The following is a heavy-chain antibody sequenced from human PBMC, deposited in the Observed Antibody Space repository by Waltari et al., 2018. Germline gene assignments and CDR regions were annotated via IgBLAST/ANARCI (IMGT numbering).Heavy chain of an antibody. Sequence: VHLQESGPRLVTPSGPLSLTCAPSGYSLSRHHWWSWVRQPPGKGLEWVGQVHRSGKINYNPSLESRVTMSMDTSNNQFSLRVTSATASDTAVYYCARDRGRGLYLDSWGQGTLVTVSP. CDR3: ARDRGRGLYLDS. CDR1: GYSLSRHHW. D-gene: IGHD2-15*01. J-gene: IGHJ4*02. CDR2: VHRSGKI. V-gene: IGHV4-4*02.